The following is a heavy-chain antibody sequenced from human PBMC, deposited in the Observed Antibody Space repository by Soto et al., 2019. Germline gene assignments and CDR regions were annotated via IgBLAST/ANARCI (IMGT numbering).Heavy chain of an antibody. Sequence: EVQLVESGGGLVQPGGSLRLSCAASGFTFSSYDMHWVRKATGKGLEWVPAIGTAGDTYYPGSVKGRFTISRENAKNSLYLQMNSLRAEDTAVYYCARARSRRAQYFDLWGRGTLVTVSS. V-gene: IGHV3-13*01. CDR3: ARARSRRAQYFDL. J-gene: IGHJ2*01. CDR2: IGTAGDT. D-gene: IGHD6-13*01. CDR1: GFTFSSYD.